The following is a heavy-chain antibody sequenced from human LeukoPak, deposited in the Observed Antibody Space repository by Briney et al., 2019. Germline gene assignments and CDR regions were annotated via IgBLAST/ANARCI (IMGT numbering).Heavy chain of an antibody. CDR2: IYYSGNT. CDR3: ARSGAAWKPPTYFQD. CDR1: GGSISSSSYY. V-gene: IGHV4-39*07. D-gene: IGHD1-1*01. J-gene: IGHJ1*01. Sequence: PSETLSLTCTVSGGSISSSSYYWGWIRQPPGKGLEWIGSIYYSGNTYYNPSLKNRLTISVDTSKNQFSLKLSSVTAADTAVYYCARSGAAWKPPTYFQDWGQGTLVTVSS.